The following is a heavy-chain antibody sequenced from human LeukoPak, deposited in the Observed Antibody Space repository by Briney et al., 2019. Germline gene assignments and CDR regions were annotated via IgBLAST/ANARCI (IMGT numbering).Heavy chain of an antibody. CDR3: ASPSMTTVTTLRY. V-gene: IGHV3-30-3*01. D-gene: IGHD4-17*01. Sequence: GGSLRLSCAASGFTFSSYAMHWVRQAPGKGLEWVAVISYDGSNKYYADSVKGRFTISRDNSKNTLYLQMNSLRAEDTAVYYCASPSMTTVTTLRYWGQGTLVTVSS. CDR1: GFTFSSYA. CDR2: ISYDGSNK. J-gene: IGHJ4*02.